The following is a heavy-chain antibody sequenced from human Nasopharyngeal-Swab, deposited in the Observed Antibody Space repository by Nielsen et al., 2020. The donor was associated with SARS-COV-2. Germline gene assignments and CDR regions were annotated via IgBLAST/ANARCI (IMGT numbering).Heavy chain of an antibody. J-gene: IGHJ6*04. V-gene: IGHV3-15*01. Sequence: GESLKISCATSGFTFSKAWMSWVRQAPGKGPEWVGSIKSRAAGGTTDYAAPVIGRFTVSSDDSESTLYLQMSSLKTEDTAVYYCTTYSSGWLWGKGTTVTVSS. CDR2: IKSRAAGGTT. CDR1: GFTFSKAW. CDR3: TTYSSGWL. D-gene: IGHD6-19*01.